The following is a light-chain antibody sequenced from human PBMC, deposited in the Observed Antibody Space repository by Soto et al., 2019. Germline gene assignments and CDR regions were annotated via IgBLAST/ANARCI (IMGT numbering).Light chain of an antibody. J-gene: IGLJ2*01. Sequence: QSVLTQPASVSGSPGQSITISCTGTSSDVGAYNYVSWYQQHPGKAPKLMIFEVSDRPSGVSNRFSGSKSGNTASLTISGLQAEDEADYYCSSYTRSNTLVFGGGTKLTV. CDR1: SSDVGAYNY. CDR3: SSYTRSNTLV. CDR2: EVS. V-gene: IGLV2-14*01.